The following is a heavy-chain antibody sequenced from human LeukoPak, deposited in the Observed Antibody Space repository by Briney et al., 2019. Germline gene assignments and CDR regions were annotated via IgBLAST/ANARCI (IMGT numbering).Heavy chain of an antibody. CDR1: GGTLSSYA. V-gene: IGHV1-69*06. J-gene: IGHJ6*03. Sequence: GASVKVSCKASGGTLSSYAISWVRQAPGQGLEWMGGIIPIFGTANYAQKFQGRVTITADKSTSTAYMELSSLRSEDTAVYYCARVLEEQQLVQSPLYYYYYMDVWGKGTTVTVSS. D-gene: IGHD6-13*01. CDR3: ARVLEEQQLVQSPLYYYYYMDV. CDR2: IIPIFGTA.